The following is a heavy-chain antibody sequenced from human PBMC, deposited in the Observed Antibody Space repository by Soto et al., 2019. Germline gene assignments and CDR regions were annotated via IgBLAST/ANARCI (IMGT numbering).Heavy chain of an antibody. D-gene: IGHD3-16*01. CDR2: VSYDGSNK. V-gene: IGHV3-30-3*01. Sequence: QVHLVESGGGVVQPGSSLRLSCEASGFTFSSYVMHWVRQAPGKGLEWVAVVSYDGSNKYYADSVKGRFTISRDNSKNTVSLQMNSLRAGDTALYYCASGGYDYVRGNYAGGDFWGQGTLVTVSS. CDR3: ASGGYDYVRGNYAGGDF. CDR1: GFTFSSYV. J-gene: IGHJ4*02.